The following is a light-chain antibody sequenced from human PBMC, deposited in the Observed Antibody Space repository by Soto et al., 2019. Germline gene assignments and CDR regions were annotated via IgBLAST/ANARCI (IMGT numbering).Light chain of an antibody. Sequence: QSVLTQPASVSGSPGQSITISCTGTSSDVGSYNLVSWYQQRPGKAPKLMIYDDTERPSGVSSRFSGSKSGNTASLTISGLQAGDEADYYCCSYAGRSTWVFGGGTKLTVL. CDR2: DDT. V-gene: IGLV2-23*01. CDR3: CSYAGRSTWV. CDR1: SSDVGSYNL. J-gene: IGLJ3*02.